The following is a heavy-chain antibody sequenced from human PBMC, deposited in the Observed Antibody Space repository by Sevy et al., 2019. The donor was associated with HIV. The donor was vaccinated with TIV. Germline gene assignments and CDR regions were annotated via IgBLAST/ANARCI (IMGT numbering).Heavy chain of an antibody. D-gene: IGHD3-10*01. J-gene: IGHJ6*03. Sequence: GGSLRLSCAASGFTFSSYAMSWVRQAPGKGLEWVSAISGSGGSTYYADSVKGRFTISRDNSKNTLYLQMNSLRAEDTAVYYCAKDLSNYYGSGNMDVWGKGTTVTVSS. CDR3: AKDLSNYYGSGNMDV. V-gene: IGHV3-23*01. CDR1: GFTFSSYA. CDR2: ISGSGGST.